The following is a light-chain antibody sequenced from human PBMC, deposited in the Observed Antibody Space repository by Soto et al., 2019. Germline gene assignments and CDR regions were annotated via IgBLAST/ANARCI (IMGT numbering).Light chain of an antibody. Sequence: DIVMTQSPLSLPVTPGEPASISCRSSQSLLHSNGYNYLDWYLQKPGQSPQLLIYLGSNRASGVPARFSGSDSGKDFTMKISRVEAEDVGVYYCMQALQTPWTFGQGTKVEIK. V-gene: IGKV2-28*01. CDR2: LGS. J-gene: IGKJ1*01. CDR1: QSLLHSNGYNY. CDR3: MQALQTPWT.